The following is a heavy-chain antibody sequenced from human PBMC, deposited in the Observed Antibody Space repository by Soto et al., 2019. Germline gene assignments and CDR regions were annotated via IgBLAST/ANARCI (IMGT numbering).Heavy chain of an antibody. CDR3: ERHAVHISGFTDY. Sequence: TLALTYTFSGGSISSISYYWYLIRQPPGKGLEWIGSIYYSGSTYYNPSLKSRVTVSVDTSKNQFSLKLRSVTAADTAVYYCERHAVHISGFTDYWGQGTLVTGSS. CDR1: GGSISSISYY. D-gene: IGHD6-19*01. J-gene: IGHJ4*02. CDR2: IYYSGST. V-gene: IGHV4-39*01.